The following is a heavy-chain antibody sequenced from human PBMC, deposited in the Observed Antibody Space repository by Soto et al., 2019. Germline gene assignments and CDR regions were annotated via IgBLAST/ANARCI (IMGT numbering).Heavy chain of an antibody. CDR3: ARRIGSRWGYFDF. CDR1: GGSISSYY. V-gene: IGHV4-59*08. Sequence: SETLSLTCTVSGGSISSYYWSWIRQPPGKGLEWIGYIYYSGSTNYNPSLKSRVTISVDTSKNQFSLKLSSVTAADTAVYYCARRIGSRWGYFDFWGQGTLGTVSS. CDR2: IYYSGST. J-gene: IGHJ4*02. D-gene: IGHD6-19*01.